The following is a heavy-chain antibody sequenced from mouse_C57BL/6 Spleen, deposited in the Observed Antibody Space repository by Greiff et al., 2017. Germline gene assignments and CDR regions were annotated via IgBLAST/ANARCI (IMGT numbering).Heavy chain of an antibody. CDR1: GYTFTDYY. CDR3: ARDHYYGRPYYFDY. D-gene: IGHD1-1*01. J-gene: IGHJ2*01. V-gene: IGHV1-26*01. CDR2: INPNNGGT. Sequence: EVQLLQSGPELVKPGASVKISCKASGYTFTDYYMNWVKQSHGKSLEWIGDINPNNGGTSYNQKFKGKATLTVDKATITAYMELRSLTSEDSAVYYCARDHYYGRPYYFDYWGQGTTLTVSS.